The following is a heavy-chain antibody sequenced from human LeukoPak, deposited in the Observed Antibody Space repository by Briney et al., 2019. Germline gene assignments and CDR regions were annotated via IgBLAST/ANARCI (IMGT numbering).Heavy chain of an antibody. CDR1: GGSISSYY. V-gene: IGHV4-59*01. CDR3: ARTVLRYFDWFGWFDH. CDR2: IYYSGST. Sequence: SETLSLTCTVSGGSISSYYWSWIRQPPGKGLEWIGYIYYSGSTNYNPSLKSRVTISVDTSKNQFSLKLSSVTAADTAVYYCARTVLRYFDWFGWFDHWGQGTLVTVSS. J-gene: IGHJ5*02. D-gene: IGHD3-9*01.